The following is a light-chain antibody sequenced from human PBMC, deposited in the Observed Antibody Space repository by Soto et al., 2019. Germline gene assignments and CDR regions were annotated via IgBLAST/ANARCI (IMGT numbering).Light chain of an antibody. CDR3: QQYNNWPYT. CDR2: GAS. J-gene: IGKJ2*01. V-gene: IGKV3-15*01. CDR1: QSVSSSY. Sequence: EVVLTQSPGTLSLSPGERATLSCRASQSVSSSYLAWYQQKPGQAPRLLIYGASTRATGIPARFSGSGSGAEFTLTISGLQSEDFAVYYCQQYNNWPYTFGQGTNLEIK.